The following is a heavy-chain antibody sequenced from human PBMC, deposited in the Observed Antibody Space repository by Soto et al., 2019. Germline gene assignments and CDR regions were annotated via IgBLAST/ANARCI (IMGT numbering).Heavy chain of an antibody. D-gene: IGHD6-13*01. CDR3: ASYVASSSWSYFDS. CDR2: ISYDGSDT. V-gene: IGHV3-30*04. J-gene: IGHJ4*02. CDR1: GFTFSTYA. Sequence: QVDLVESGGGVVQPGGSLRLSCVASGFTFSTYAMHWVRQTPGKGLECVASISYDGSDTYYADPVKGRFTISRDNSKNTLHLQLNSLTPDAPALYYCASYVASSSWSYFDSWGQGTLVTVSS.